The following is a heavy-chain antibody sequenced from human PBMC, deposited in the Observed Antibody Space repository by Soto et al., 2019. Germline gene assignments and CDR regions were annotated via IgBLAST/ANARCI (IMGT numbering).Heavy chain of an antibody. CDR3: ARGVIH. J-gene: IGHJ4*02. Sequence: QVQLQESGPGLVKTSQTRSLTCTVAGGTISRGGYYWSWIRQHPGKGLEWIGHIYYSGTTYYKRSLKSRVTLSVDTSKNQFALKLSSVTAADTAVYYCARGVIHCGQGTLVTVSS. CDR2: IYYSGTT. CDR1: GGTISRGGYY. D-gene: IGHD2-21*01. V-gene: IGHV4-31*03.